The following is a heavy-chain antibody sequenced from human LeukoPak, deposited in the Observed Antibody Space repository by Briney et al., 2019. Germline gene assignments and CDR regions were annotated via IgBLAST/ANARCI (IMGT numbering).Heavy chain of an antibody. J-gene: IGHJ4*02. CDR3: ARCTYYDFWSGYSPPYYSDY. D-gene: IGHD3-3*01. Sequence: SVKVSCKASGYTFTGYYMHWVRQAPGQGLEWMGWINPNSGGTNYAQKFQGRVTMTRDTSISTAYMELSRLRSDDTAVYYCARCTYYDFWSGYSPPYYSDYWGQGTLVTVSS. CDR1: GYTFTGYY. V-gene: IGHV1-2*02. CDR2: INPNSGGT.